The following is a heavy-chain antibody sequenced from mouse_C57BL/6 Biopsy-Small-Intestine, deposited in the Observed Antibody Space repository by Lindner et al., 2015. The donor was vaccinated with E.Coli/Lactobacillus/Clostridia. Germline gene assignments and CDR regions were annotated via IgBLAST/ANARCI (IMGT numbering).Heavy chain of an antibody. CDR3: ARGPKGGNDY. D-gene: IGHD2-3*01. Sequence: SVKVSCKASGYTFITYYIHWVRQAPGQGLEWMGWINPNSGGTNDVQKFQGRVTMTRDTSISTVYLELNSLRSDDTAVYYCARGPKGGNDYWGQGTLVTVSS. J-gene: IGHJ4*01. V-gene: IGHV1-19*01. CDR2: INPNSGGT. CDR1: GYTFITYY.